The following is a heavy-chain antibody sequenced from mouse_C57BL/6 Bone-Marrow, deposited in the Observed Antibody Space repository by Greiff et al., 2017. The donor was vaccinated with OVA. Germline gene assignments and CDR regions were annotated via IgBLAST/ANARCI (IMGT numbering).Heavy chain of an antibody. CDR1: GYTFTSHW. J-gene: IGHJ4*01. CDR3: ARDYGRAMDY. Sequence: VQLQQSGPELVRPGASVKISCKAPGYTFTSHWMQWVRQRPGQGLEWIGEIFPGSGSTYYNEKLKGKATLTVDTSSSTAYLQRSSLTAEDSAVYFCARDYGRAMDYWGQGTSVTVSS. V-gene: IGHV1-56*01. D-gene: IGHD1-1*02. CDR2: IFPGSGST.